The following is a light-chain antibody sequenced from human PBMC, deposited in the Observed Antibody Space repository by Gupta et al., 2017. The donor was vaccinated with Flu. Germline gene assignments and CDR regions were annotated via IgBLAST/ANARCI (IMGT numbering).Light chain of an antibody. CDR3: QQTSSAPLT. V-gene: IGKV1-39*01. J-gene: IGKJ4*01. CDR1: QRISTY. CDR2: AAS. Sequence: RVTLTCRAGQRISTYLNWYQQKPGKAPKVLIYAASSLQSGVPTRFSGSGSGTDFSLTISSLQPEDFATYYCQQTSSAPLTFGGGTKVEI.